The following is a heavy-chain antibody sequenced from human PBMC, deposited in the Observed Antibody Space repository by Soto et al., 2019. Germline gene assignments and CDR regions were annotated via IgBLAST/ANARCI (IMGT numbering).Heavy chain of an antibody. Sequence: EGQLVESGGGLVEPGGSLRLSCAASGFIFSSSDMTWVRQAPGKGLEYVSSINYNGIYTFYAEPANGRFTISRDNAKNSLDLQMYSLIAEGTAVYFGARKSNCDIGGYDYFDYWGQGTLVIVSS. CDR1: GFIFSSSD. D-gene: IGHD3-22*01. J-gene: IGHJ4*02. V-gene: IGHV3-21*06. CDR2: INYNGIYT. CDR3: ARKSNCDIGGYDYFDY.